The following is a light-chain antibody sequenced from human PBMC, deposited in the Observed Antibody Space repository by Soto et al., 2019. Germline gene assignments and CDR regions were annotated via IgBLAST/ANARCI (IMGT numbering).Light chain of an antibody. CDR1: SSDVGGYNY. CDR3: SSDTSSSTPYV. V-gene: IGLV2-14*01. CDR2: DVT. Sequence: QSALTQPASVSGSPGQSITISCTGTSSDVGGYNYVSWYQQHPVKAPKLMIYDVTNRPSGVSGRFSGSKSGNTASLTISGLQAEDEADYYCSSDTSSSTPYVFGTGTKVTVL. J-gene: IGLJ1*01.